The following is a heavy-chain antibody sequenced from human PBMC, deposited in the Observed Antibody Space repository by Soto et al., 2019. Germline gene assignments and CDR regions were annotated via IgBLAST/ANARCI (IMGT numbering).Heavy chain of an antibody. CDR2: ISASGDST. V-gene: IGHV3-23*01. D-gene: IGHD3-10*01. Sequence: GSLRLSCAASGFTFSSYAMSWVRQAPGKGLEWVSGISASGDSTYYAESVKGRFTISRDSSKNTLYLQMNSLRDEDTAVYYCAIEVYYYDSGSPWYYFDNCGQGTLVTVSA. CDR1: GFTFSSYA. J-gene: IGHJ4*02. CDR3: AIEVYYYDSGSPWYYFDN.